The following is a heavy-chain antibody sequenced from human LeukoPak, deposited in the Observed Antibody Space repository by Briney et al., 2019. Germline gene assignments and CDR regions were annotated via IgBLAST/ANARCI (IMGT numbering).Heavy chain of an antibody. V-gene: IGHV4-61*01. CDR3: VRETTTEYYDSSGYYRQTEVFDA. Sequence: PSETLSLTYTVYGDSVRSDTYYWSWLRQPPGKGLEWIGFVYYSGRTNYNASLQSRVTMSVDTSKNQFSLMLRSVTAADTAVYYCVRETTTEYYDSSGYYRQTEVFDAWGQGTMVTVSS. D-gene: IGHD3-22*01. J-gene: IGHJ3*01. CDR1: GDSVRSDTYY. CDR2: VYYSGRT.